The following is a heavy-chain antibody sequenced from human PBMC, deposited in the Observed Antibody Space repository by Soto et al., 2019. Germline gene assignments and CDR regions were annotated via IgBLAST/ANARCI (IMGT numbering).Heavy chain of an antibody. CDR3: ARKLSGAVQGWAYGMDV. Sequence: EVHLVESGGGLMQPGGSLRLSCAASGFTVSTYNMIWVRQAPVKGLEWVSVTYSGGSTQYADSVKGGFTVSRDNSKNTLYLQMSSLRDEDTAVYYCARKLSGAVQGWAYGMDVWGRGTTVTVSS. CDR1: GFTVSTYN. V-gene: IGHV3-53*02. D-gene: IGHD1-26*01. J-gene: IGHJ6*02. CDR2: TYSGGST.